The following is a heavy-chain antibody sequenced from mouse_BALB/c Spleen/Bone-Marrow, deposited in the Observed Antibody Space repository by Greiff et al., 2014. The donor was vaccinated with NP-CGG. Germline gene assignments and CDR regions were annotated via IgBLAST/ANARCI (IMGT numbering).Heavy chain of an antibody. J-gene: IGHJ4*01. D-gene: IGHD1-2*01. V-gene: IGHV2-9*02. CDR2: LWADGST. CDR1: GFSLTTYG. CDR3: ARITTATGAMDY. Sequence: QVQLKESGPGLVAPSQSLSITCTVSGFSLTTYGVHWVRQPPGKGLEWLGVLWADGSTNYNSALMSRLSISKDNSKSQVFLKMNSLQTDDTAMYYCARITTATGAMDYGGQGTSVTVSS.